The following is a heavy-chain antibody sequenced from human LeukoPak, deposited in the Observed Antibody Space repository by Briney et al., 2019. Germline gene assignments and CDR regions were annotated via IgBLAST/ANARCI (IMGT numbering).Heavy chain of an antibody. CDR2: ISYDGSNK. CDR3: AKGSQRGLLGYYGMDV. Sequence: PGRSLRLSCAASGFTFSSYGMHWVRQAPGKGLEWVAVISYDGSNKYYADSVKGRFTISRDNSKNTLYLQMNSLRAEDTAVYYCAKGSQRGLLGYYGMDVWGQGTTVTVSS. D-gene: IGHD4-17*01. V-gene: IGHV3-30*18. J-gene: IGHJ6*02. CDR1: GFTFSSYG.